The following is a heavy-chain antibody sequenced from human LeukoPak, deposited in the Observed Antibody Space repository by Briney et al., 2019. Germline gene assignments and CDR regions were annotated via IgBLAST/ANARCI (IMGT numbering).Heavy chain of an antibody. V-gene: IGHV4-34*01. D-gene: IGHD6-19*01. Sequence: SETLSLTCAVYGGSFSGYYWSRIRQPPGKGLEWIGEINHSGSTNYNPSLKSRVTISVDTSKNQFSLKLSSVTAADTAVYYCARAGYSSGWVATYNWFDPWGQGTLVTVSS. J-gene: IGHJ5*02. CDR1: GGSFSGYY. CDR2: INHSGST. CDR3: ARAGYSSGWVATYNWFDP.